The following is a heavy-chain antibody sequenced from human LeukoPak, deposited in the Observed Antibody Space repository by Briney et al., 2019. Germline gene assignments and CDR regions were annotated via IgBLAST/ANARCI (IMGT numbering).Heavy chain of an antibody. Sequence: PGGSLRLSCAASGFTFSSYWMSWVRQAPGKGLEWVANIKRDGSEKYYVASVKGRLTISRDNAENSLYLQMNSLRGEDTAVYYCARARDYGSGRANAFDIWGQGTMVTVSS. J-gene: IGHJ3*02. CDR1: GFTFSSYW. CDR2: IKRDGSEK. V-gene: IGHV3-7*05. CDR3: ARARDYGSGRANAFDI. D-gene: IGHD3-10*01.